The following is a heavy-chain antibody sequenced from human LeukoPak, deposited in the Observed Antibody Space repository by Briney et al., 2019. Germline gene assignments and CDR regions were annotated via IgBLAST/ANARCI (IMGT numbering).Heavy chain of an antibody. D-gene: IGHD2-2*01. V-gene: IGHV3-30*04. J-gene: IGHJ4*02. CDR2: ISSSGTNQ. CDR1: GFTFSSYA. Sequence: GGSLRLSCAASGFTFSSYAIHWVRQAPGKGLEWVAVISSSGTNQYYVDSVKGRFTISRDNSKNTLFLQMNSVRTEDTALYYCAKDGPGVVPSAIMYYFDYWGQGTLVTVSS. CDR3: AKDGPGVVPSAIMYYFDY.